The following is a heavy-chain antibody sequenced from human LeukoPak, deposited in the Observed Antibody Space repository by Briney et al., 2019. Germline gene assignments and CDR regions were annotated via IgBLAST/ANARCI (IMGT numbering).Heavy chain of an antibody. CDR2: ISSTSSYI. CDR3: AFYGYNDAFDI. V-gene: IGHV3-21*04. Sequence: PGGSLRLSCAASGFTVSSNYMSWVCQAPGKGLEWVSSISSTSSYIYYADSVKSRFTISRDNAKNSLYLQMNSLRAEDTAVYYCAFYGYNDAFDIWGQGTMVTVSS. J-gene: IGHJ3*02. CDR1: GFTVSSNY. D-gene: IGHD5-24*01.